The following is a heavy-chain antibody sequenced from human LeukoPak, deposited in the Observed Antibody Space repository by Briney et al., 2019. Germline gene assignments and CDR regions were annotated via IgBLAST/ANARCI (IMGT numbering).Heavy chain of an antibody. CDR2: IYHSGST. Sequence: PSETLSLTCTVSGYSISSCYYWGWIRQPPGKGLEWIGSIYHSGSTYYNPSPKSRVTISVDTSKNQFSLKLSSVTAADTAVYYCAREPVVATIRVYYYYYYYMDVWGKGTTVTVSS. CDR3: AREPVVATIRVYYYYYYYMDV. J-gene: IGHJ6*03. V-gene: IGHV4-38-2*02. CDR1: GYSISSCYY. D-gene: IGHD5-12*01.